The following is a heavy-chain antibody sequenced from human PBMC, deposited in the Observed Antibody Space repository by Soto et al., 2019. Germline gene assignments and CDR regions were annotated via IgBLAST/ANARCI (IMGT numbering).Heavy chain of an antibody. CDR2: IYSGGST. Sequence: GSLRLSCAASGFTVSSNYMSWVRQAPGKGLEWVSLIYSGGSTNYNPSLRSRVTISIDTSKNQFSLQLSSVTAADTAVYFCARYPRLDCWGQGTLVTVSS. J-gene: IGHJ4*02. CDR1: GFTVSSNY. CDR3: ARYPRLDC. V-gene: IGHV3-53*01.